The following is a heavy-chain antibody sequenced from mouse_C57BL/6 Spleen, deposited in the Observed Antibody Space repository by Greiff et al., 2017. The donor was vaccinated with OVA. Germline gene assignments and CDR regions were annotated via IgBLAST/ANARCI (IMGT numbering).Heavy chain of an antibody. CDR2: ISDGGSYT. V-gene: IGHV5-4*01. Sequence: EVQVVESGGGLVKPGGSLKLSCAASGFTFSSYAMSWVRQTPEKRLEWVATISDGGSYTYYPDNVKGRFTISRDNAKNNLYLQMSHLKSEDTAMYYCARDVHYGSYYAMDYWGQGTSVTVSS. D-gene: IGHD1-1*01. CDR3: ARDVHYGSYYAMDY. CDR1: GFTFSSYA. J-gene: IGHJ4*01.